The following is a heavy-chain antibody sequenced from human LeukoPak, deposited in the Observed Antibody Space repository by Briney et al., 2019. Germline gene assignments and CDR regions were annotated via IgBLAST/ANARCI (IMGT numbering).Heavy chain of an antibody. J-gene: IGHJ4*02. CDR2: ISSSSSYI. CDR3: ARDQNILTPYYFDY. CDR1: GFTFSSYS. V-gene: IGHV3-21*01. Sequence: GGSLRLSCAASGFTFSSYSMNWARQAPGKGLEWVSSISSSSSYIYYADSVKGRFTISRDNAKNSLYLQMNSLRAEDTAVYYYARDQNILTPYYFDYWGQGTLVTVSS. D-gene: IGHD3-9*01.